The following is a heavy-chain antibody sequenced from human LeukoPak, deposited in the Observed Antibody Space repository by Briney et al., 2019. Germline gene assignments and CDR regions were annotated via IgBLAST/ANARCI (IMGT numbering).Heavy chain of an antibody. CDR3: AKDGYSDSSGYYGY. J-gene: IGHJ4*02. CDR1: GFTFSSYA. V-gene: IGHV3-23*01. D-gene: IGHD3-22*01. Sequence: PGGSLRLSCAASGFTFSSYAMSWVRQAPGKGLEWVSAISGSGGSTDYADSVKGRFTISRDNSKNTLYLQMNSLRAEDTAVYYCAKDGYSDSSGYYGYWGQGTLVTVSS. CDR2: ISGSGGST.